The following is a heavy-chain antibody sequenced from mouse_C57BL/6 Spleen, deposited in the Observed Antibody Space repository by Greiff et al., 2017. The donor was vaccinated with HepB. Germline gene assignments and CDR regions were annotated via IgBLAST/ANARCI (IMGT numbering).Heavy chain of an antibody. CDR3: ARHGYYGSSGTWFAY. Sequence: EVHLVESGGDLVKPGGSLKLSCAASGFTFSSYGMSWVRQTPDKRLEWVATISSGGSYTYYPDSVKGRFTISRDNAKNTLYLQMSSLKSEDTAMYYCARHGYYGSSGTWFAYWGQGTLVTVSA. J-gene: IGHJ3*01. CDR1: GFTFSSYG. CDR2: ISSGGSYT. D-gene: IGHD1-1*01. V-gene: IGHV5-6*01.